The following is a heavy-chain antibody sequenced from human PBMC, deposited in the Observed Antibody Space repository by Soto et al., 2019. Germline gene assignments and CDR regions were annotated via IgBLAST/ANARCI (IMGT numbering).Heavy chain of an antibody. CDR2: IIPIFGTA. Sequence: SVKVSCKASGGTFSSYAISWVRQAPGQGLEWMGGIIPIFGTANYAQKFQGRVTITADESTSTAYMELSSLRSEDTAVYYCARSAVDYYDFWSGSPRLDYWGQGTLVTVSS. CDR1: GGTFSSYA. J-gene: IGHJ4*02. V-gene: IGHV1-69*13. D-gene: IGHD3-3*01. CDR3: ARSAVDYYDFWSGSPRLDY.